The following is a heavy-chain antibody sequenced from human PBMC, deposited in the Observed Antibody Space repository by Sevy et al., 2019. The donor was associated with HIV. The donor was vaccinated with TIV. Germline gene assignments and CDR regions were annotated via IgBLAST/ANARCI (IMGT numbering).Heavy chain of an antibody. Sequence: GGSLRLSCAASEFNFSSYAMSWVRQAPGKGLEWVSSISGSGRYTYYADSVEGRFTISRDNSKNTLYVQMNSLRAEDTAVYYCAKGFCSGGTCPRDYYYYGMDVWGQWTTVTVSS. J-gene: IGHJ6*02. D-gene: IGHD2-15*01. CDR2: ISGSGRYT. CDR3: AKGFCSGGTCPRDYYYYGMDV. V-gene: IGHV3-23*01. CDR1: EFNFSSYA.